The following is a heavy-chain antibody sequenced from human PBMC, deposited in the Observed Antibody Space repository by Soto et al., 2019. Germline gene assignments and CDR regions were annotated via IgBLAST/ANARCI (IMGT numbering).Heavy chain of an antibody. D-gene: IGHD3-16*02. V-gene: IGHV4-34*01. Sequence: SETLSLTCAVYGGSFSGYYWSWIRQPPGKGLEWIGEINHSGSTNYNPSLKSRVTISVDTSKNQFSLKLSSVTAADTAVYYCARGSARNYDYVWWSYRRLNDAFDIWGQGTMVTVSS. CDR3: ARGSARNYDYVWWSYRRLNDAFDI. J-gene: IGHJ3*02. CDR1: GGSFSGYY. CDR2: INHSGST.